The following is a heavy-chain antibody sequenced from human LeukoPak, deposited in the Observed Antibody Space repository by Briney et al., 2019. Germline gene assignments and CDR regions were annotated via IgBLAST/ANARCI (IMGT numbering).Heavy chain of an antibody. CDR2: IYPSDSDT. Sequence: GESLKISCKGSGYIFTSHWIGWVRQMPERGLVWMGIIYPSDSDTRYSPSFQDQVTISTDKSNNTAYLQWSSLKASDTAMYYCVRLVAGRGQFDYWGQGTLVTVSS. CDR1: GYIFTSHW. V-gene: IGHV5-51*01. CDR3: VRLVAGRGQFDY. J-gene: IGHJ4*02. D-gene: IGHD6-19*01.